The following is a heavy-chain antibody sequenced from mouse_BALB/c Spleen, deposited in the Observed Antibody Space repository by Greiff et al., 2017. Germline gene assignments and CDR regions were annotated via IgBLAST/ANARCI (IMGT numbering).Heavy chain of an antibody. Sequence: DVKLVESGGGLVKPGGSLKLSCAASGFTFSDYYMYWVRQTPEKRLEWVATISDGGSYTYYPDSVKGRFNISSDKAKNYLYLQMSSQTSEDTAMYYCASDYYGREWDFDVWGAGTTVTVSS. V-gene: IGHV5-4*02. J-gene: IGHJ1*01. CDR2: ISDGGSYT. CDR3: ASDYYGREWDFDV. D-gene: IGHD1-1*01. CDR1: GFTFSDYY.